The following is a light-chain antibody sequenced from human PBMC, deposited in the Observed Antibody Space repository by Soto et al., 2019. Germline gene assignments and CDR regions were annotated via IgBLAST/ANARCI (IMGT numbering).Light chain of an antibody. CDR3: QQRSNWPWT. V-gene: IGKV3D-20*02. Sequence: EVVLTQSPGTLSLSPGERATLSCRASQSVSITYLAWYQQKPGQAPRLLIYGTSSRATGIPARFSGSGSGTDFTLTISSLEPEDFAVYYCQQRSNWPWTFGQGAKVDI. J-gene: IGKJ1*01. CDR1: QSVSITY. CDR2: GTS.